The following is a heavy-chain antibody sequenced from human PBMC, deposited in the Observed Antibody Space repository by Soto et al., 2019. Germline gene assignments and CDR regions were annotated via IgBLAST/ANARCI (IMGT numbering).Heavy chain of an antibody. D-gene: IGHD6-13*01. CDR2: INPSGGST. V-gene: IGHV1-46*01. CDR1: GYTFTSYY. CDR3: ASEETLYSSQHPGQIAFDI. J-gene: IGHJ3*02. Sequence: ASVKVSCKASGYTFTSYYMHWVRQAPGQGLEWMGIINPSGGSTSYAQKFQGRVTMTRDTSTSTVYMELSSLRSEDTAVYYCASEETLYSSQHPGQIAFDIWGQGTTVTVSS.